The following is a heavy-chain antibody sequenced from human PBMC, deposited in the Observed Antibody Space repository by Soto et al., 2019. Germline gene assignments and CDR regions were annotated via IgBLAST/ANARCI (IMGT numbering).Heavy chain of an antibody. J-gene: IGHJ5*01. CDR2: RSLDSGKI. D-gene: IGHD4-17*01. CDR1: GFSFADST. CDR3: AKDNPGRYGDYESTWFDF. V-gene: IGHV3-9*01. Sequence: PXGPLRPTFAASGFSFADSTLPGVPQSPGKGLEWVSIRSLDSGKICYADSVTGRFSVARDNAKNSLFLQMSSLKPEDTDFYFWAKDNPGRYGDYESTWFDFWGQGTLVTVSS.